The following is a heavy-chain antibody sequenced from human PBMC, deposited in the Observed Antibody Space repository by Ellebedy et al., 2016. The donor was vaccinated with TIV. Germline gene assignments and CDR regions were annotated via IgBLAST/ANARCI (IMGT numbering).Heavy chain of an antibody. CDR2: ISSSGTTK. CDR3: AAAHYYFYGKDV. D-gene: IGHD2-15*01. Sequence: PGGSLRLSCAASRFPFSSFAFNWVRQSPGKGLEWVSYISSSGTTKYYADSVKGRFTISRDNAKNSLYLQMNSLRAEDTAVYYCAAAHYYFYGKDVWGQGTRVTVSS. J-gene: IGHJ6*02. V-gene: IGHV3-48*03. CDR1: RFPFSSFA.